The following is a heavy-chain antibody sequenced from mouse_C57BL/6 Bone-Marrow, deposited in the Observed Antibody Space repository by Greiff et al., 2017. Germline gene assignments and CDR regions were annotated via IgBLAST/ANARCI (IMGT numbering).Heavy chain of an antibody. V-gene: IGHV1-69*01. CDR2: IEPSDSYT. CDR3: SRALAAVFAY. Sequence: VQLQQPGAELVMPGASVKLSCKASGYTFTSYWMHWVKQRPGQGLEWIGEIEPSDSYTNYKQTFKGKSTLTVDNSSSTAYMQLSSLTSEDSAVYYWSRALAAVFAYWGQGTLVTVSA. CDR1: GYTFTSYW. J-gene: IGHJ3*01.